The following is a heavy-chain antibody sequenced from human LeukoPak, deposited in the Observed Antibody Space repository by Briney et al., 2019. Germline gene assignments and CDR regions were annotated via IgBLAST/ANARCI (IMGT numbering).Heavy chain of an antibody. Sequence: PWESLKISCQTSGYDFSTKWIGWVRQMPGKGLEWMGIIYPTDSIPRYSPSFQGHVSISVGTSINTAYLQWASLRPSDPAMYFCARLAPDYADYWFDPWGQGTLVTVSS. J-gene: IGHJ5*02. D-gene: IGHD4-17*01. CDR3: ARLAPDYADYWFDP. CDR1: GYDFSTKW. V-gene: IGHV5-51*01. CDR2: IYPTDSIP.